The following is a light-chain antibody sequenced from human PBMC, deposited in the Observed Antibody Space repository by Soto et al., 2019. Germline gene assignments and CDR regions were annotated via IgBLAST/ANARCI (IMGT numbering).Light chain of an antibody. CDR1: QSITSW. Sequence: DVQMTQSPSTLSASVGDRVTITFRASQSITSWLAWYQQKPGKAPKLLIYKASTLESGVPSRFSGSGSGTEFTLTISSLQPDDFARYYCQQYNRYPYTFGQGTRLEIK. V-gene: IGKV1-5*03. CDR3: QQYNRYPYT. CDR2: KAS. J-gene: IGKJ5*01.